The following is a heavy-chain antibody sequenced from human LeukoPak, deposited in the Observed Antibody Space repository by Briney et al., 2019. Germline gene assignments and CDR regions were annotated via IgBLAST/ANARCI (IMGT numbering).Heavy chain of an antibody. D-gene: IGHD1-26*01. V-gene: IGHV3-30*02. CDR2: IRYDGTNK. J-gene: IGHJ3*02. Sequence: QTGGSLRLSCAASGFTFSSYGMHWVRQAPGKGLEWVAFIRYDGTNKYYADSVQGRFTISRDNSKNTLYLQMNSLRADDTAVYYCAKDHSGSYSGAFDIWGQGTMVTVSS. CDR3: AKDHSGSYSGAFDI. CDR1: GFTFSSYG.